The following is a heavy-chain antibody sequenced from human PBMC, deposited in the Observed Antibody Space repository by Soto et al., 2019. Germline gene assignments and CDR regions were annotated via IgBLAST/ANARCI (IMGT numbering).Heavy chain of an antibody. D-gene: IGHD3-10*02. CDR2: VIPLFDTT. Sequence: QVQLMQSGAEVKKTGSSVKVSCKASGGTFSNYAFSWVRQAPGQGLEWMGGVIPLFDTTNYAQKFRGRVTITADESTSTAYLELSSLKSDDTAMYYCARVLPARGRTYAELNYVDYWGQGTLVTVSS. CDR1: GGTFSNYA. CDR3: ARVLPARGRTYAELNYVDY. J-gene: IGHJ4*02. V-gene: IGHV1-69*01.